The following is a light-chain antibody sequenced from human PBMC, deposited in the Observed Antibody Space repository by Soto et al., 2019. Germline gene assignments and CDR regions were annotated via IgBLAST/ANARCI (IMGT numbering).Light chain of an antibody. CDR3: AAWDDSLNGPV. J-gene: IGLJ2*01. CDR2: LDD. Sequence: QLVLTQPPSVSEAPRQRVTISCSGSRSNVGNNAVNWYQQLPGKAPKLLIYLDDLLPSGVSDRFSGSKSGTSASLAISGLQSEDEADYYCAAWDDSLNGPVFGGGTKLTVL. CDR1: RSNVGNNA. V-gene: IGLV1-36*01.